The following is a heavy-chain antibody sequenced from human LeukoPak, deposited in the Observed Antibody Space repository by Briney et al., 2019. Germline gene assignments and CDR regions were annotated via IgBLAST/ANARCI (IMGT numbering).Heavy chain of an antibody. CDR1: GYTFTKYV. CDR2: INACNGDT. V-gene: IGHV1-3*01. Sequence: ASVKVSCKASGYTFTKYVVHWVRQAPGQRGEWMGWINACNGDTKYSQNFQDRVTITRDTSANTAYMELSSLTSEDTALYYCARDDCGDTCYPGGYWGQGTLVTVSS. J-gene: IGHJ4*02. D-gene: IGHD2-21*01. CDR3: ARDDCGDTCYPGGY.